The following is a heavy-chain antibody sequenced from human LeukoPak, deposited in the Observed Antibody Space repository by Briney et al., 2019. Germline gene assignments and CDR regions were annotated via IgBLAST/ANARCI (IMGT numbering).Heavy chain of an antibody. CDR3: ARRRSYQWLVSGTNWFDP. CDR1: RGSTSTYY. V-gene: IGHV4-4*07. D-gene: IGHD6-19*01. CDR2: IYPSGNT. Sequence: PSETLSLTCTVSRGSTSTYYWSWIRQPAGKGLEWIGRIYPSGNTNFNPSLMSRVTMSIDTSKNQFSLKLSSVTAADTAVYYCARRRSYQWLVSGTNWFDPWGQGTLVTVSS. J-gene: IGHJ5*02.